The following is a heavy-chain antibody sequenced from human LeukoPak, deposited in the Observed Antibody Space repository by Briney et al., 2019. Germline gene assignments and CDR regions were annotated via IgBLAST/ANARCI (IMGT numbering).Heavy chain of an antibody. J-gene: IGHJ4*02. CDR3: AREGGGPSPQYYFDY. CDR2: TSTDESTT. V-gene: IGHV3-74*01. Sequence: SGGSLRLSCAASGFTLSNFWMHWVRQAPGKGLVWVSRTSTDESTTSYADSVKGRFTISRDNAKNTLYLQLNSLRAEDTAVYYCAREGGGPSPQYYFDYWGQGTLVTVSS. D-gene: IGHD3-16*01. CDR1: GFTLSNFW.